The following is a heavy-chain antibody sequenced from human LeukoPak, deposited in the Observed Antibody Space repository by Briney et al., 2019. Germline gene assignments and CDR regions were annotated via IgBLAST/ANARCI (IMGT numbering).Heavy chain of an antibody. J-gene: IGHJ4*02. CDR1: VFTFSSYE. Sequence: PGGSLRLSCAASVFTFSSYEMNWVRQAPGKGLEWVSYISSSGSTIYYADSVKGRFTISRDNAKNSLYLQMNSLRAEDTAVYYCARERDILTGFDYWGQGTLVTVSS. D-gene: IGHD3-9*01. CDR3: ARERDILTGFDY. CDR2: ISSSGSTI. V-gene: IGHV3-48*03.